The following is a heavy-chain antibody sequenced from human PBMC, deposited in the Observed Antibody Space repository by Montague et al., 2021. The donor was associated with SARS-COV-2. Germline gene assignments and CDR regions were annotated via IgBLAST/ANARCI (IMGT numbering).Heavy chain of an antibody. J-gene: IGHJ4*02. CDR2: INHSGST. Sequence: SETLSLTCAVYGGSFSGYYWNWIRQPPGKGLEWIGEINHSGSTNYNPSLKSRVTMSVDTSENQFSLKLSSVTAADTAVYYCARGARPGYGFRLGSFDSWGQGTLVTVSS. V-gene: IGHV4-34*01. D-gene: IGHD3-10*01. CDR1: GGSFSGYY. CDR3: ARGARPGYGFRLGSFDS.